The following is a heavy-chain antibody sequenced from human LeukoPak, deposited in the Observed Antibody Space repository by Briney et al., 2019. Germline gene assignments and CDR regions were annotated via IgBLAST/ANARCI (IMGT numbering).Heavy chain of an antibody. CDR3: ARDLMIKSFRAFDI. CDR2: INHSGST. CDR1: GGSFSGYY. V-gene: IGHV4-34*01. D-gene: IGHD3-16*01. J-gene: IGHJ3*02. Sequence: SETLSLTCAVYGGSFSGYYWSWIRQPPGKGLEWIGEINHSGSTNYNPSLKSRVTISVDTSKNQFSLKLSSVTAADTAVYYCARDLMIKSFRAFDIWGQGTMVTVSS.